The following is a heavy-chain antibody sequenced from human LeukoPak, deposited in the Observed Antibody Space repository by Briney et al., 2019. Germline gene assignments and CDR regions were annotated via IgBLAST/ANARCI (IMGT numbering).Heavy chain of an antibody. CDR2: IYYRGST. D-gene: IGHD3-10*01. Sequence: SETLSLTCTVSGGSISSSSYYWGWIRQPPGKGLEWIGRIYYRGSTYYNPSLKSRVTISVDTSKNQFSLKLSSVTAADTAVYYCARPRAGFGELSYYYYMDVWGKGTTVTVSS. J-gene: IGHJ6*03. CDR1: GGSISSSSYY. CDR3: ARPRAGFGELSYYYYMDV. V-gene: IGHV4-39*01.